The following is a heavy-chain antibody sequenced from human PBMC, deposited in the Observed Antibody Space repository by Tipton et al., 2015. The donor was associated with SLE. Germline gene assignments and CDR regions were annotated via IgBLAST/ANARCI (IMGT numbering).Heavy chain of an antibody. CDR2: ISGDGGST. Sequence: SLRLSCAASGFTFDDYAMHWVRQAPGKGLEWVSLISGDGGSTYYADSVKGRFTISRDNSKNSLYLQMNSLRTEDTALYYCAKEAGYDSSGSGALDYWGQGTLVTVSS. D-gene: IGHD3-22*01. V-gene: IGHV3-43*02. CDR1: GFTFDDYA. CDR3: AKEAGYDSSGSGALDY. J-gene: IGHJ4*02.